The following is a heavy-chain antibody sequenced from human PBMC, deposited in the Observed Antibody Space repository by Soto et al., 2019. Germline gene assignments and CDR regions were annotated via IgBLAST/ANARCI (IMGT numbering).Heavy chain of an antibody. Sequence: PSETLSLTCTVSGGSISSYYWSWIRQPPGKGLEWIGYIYYSGSTNYNPLLKSRVTISVDTSKNQFSLKLSSVTAADTAVYYCARGGRGSATGYYYYGMDVWGQGTTVTVSS. D-gene: IGHD6-25*01. V-gene: IGHV4-59*01. CDR3: ARGGRGSATGYYYYGMDV. CDR1: GGSISSYY. CDR2: IYYSGST. J-gene: IGHJ6*02.